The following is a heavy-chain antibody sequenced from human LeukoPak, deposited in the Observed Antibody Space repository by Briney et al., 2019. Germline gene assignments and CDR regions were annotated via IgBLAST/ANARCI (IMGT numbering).Heavy chain of an antibody. CDR2: ICYSSSI. CDR3: ARGSRAIGATKFARGRYMDV. Sequence: SETLSLTCTVSGGSISTYYWSWVRQPPGQGLEWIGYICYSSSIKYNPSLQSRVTISVDKSKNQFSLKLSSVTAADTAVYYGARGSRAIGATKFARGRYMDVWGKGTTVTVSS. V-gene: IGHV4-59*01. D-gene: IGHD5-12*01. J-gene: IGHJ6*03. CDR1: GGSISTYY.